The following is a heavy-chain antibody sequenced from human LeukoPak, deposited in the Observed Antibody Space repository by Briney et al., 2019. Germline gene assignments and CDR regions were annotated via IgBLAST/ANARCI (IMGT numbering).Heavy chain of an antibody. CDR1: GFTLSSYA. J-gene: IGHJ4*02. Sequence: PGGSLRLSSAAAGFTLSSYAMHWVRQAPGRGLEWVAVISYDGSNKYYADSVKGRFTISRDNSKNTLYLQMNSLRAEDTAVYYCASITTTDYWGQGTLVTVSS. V-gene: IGHV3-30*01. CDR2: ISYDGSNK. CDR3: ASITTTDY. D-gene: IGHD1-1*01.